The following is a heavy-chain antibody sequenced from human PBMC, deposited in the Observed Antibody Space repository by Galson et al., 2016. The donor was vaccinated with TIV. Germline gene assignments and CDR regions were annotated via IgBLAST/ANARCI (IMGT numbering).Heavy chain of an antibody. Sequence: SLRLSCAASGFNFRTYAMHWVRQAPGKRLEWVAVIWYDGGNKYYGDSVKGRVTISRDNSKNTLYLQMNSLTTEDTAVYFCARDVHWYFDLWGRGTLVTVSS. CDR2: IWYDGGNK. J-gene: IGHJ2*01. V-gene: IGHV3-33*01. CDR1: GFNFRTYA. CDR3: ARDVHWYFDL.